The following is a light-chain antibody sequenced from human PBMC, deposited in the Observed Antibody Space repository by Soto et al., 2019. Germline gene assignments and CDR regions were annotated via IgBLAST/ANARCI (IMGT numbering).Light chain of an antibody. V-gene: IGKV3-11*01. CDR3: QQRSNWGYT. CDR1: QSVSSY. J-gene: IGKJ2*01. Sequence: EIVLTQSPAPLSLSPGEIATLSCRASQSVSSYLAWYQQKPGQAPRLLIYDASNRATGIPARFSGSGSGTDFTLTISSLEPEDVAVYYCQQRSNWGYTFGQGTKLEIK. CDR2: DAS.